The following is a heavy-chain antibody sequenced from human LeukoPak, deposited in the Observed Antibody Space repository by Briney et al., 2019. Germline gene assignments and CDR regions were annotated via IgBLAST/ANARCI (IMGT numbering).Heavy chain of an antibody. D-gene: IGHD2-15*01. CDR2: ISSSGSTI. CDR1: GFTFSSYS. J-gene: IGHJ4*02. V-gene: IGHV3-48*04. Sequence: PGGSLRLSCAASGFTFSSYSMNWVRQAPGKGLEWVSYISSSGSTIYYADSVKGRFTISRDNAKNSLYLQMNSLRAEDTAVYYCARGGPKRIYYFDYWGQGTLVTVSS. CDR3: ARGGPKRIYYFDY.